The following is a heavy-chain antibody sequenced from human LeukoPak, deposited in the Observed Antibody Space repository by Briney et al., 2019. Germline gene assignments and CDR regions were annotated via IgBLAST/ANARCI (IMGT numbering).Heavy chain of an antibody. Sequence: GGSLRLSCAASGFTFSNAWMSWVRQAPEKGLEWVGRIKSKTDGGTTDYAAPVKGRFTISRDDSKNTLYLQMNSLKTEDTAVYYCTTVTITMVRGVDDYWGQGTLVTVSS. CDR1: GFTFSNAW. V-gene: IGHV3-15*01. CDR2: IKSKTDGGTT. CDR3: TTVTITMVRGVDDY. J-gene: IGHJ4*02. D-gene: IGHD3-10*01.